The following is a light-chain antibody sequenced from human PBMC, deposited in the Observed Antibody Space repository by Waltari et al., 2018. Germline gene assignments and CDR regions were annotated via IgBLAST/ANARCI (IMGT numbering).Light chain of an antibody. CDR1: QSVRNN. Sequence: IVMTHTPATMSVFPGERATLSCRVSQSVRNNFVWYQQKPGQAPRLLLHCASTRVTGIPATFSGSGSGKEFTLTISSLQSEDFAGYYVQQYNNTPPWTFGQGTKVEIK. J-gene: IGKJ1*01. CDR3: QQYNNTPPWT. V-gene: IGKV3-15*01. CDR2: CAS.